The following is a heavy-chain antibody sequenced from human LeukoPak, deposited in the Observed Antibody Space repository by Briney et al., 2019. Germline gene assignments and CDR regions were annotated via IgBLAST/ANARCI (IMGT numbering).Heavy chain of an antibody. CDR3: ASSLPAAILGAFDI. CDR2: IYYSGST. D-gene: IGHD2-2*01. CDR1: GGSISSGDYY. Sequence: PSQTLSLTXTVSGGSISSGDYYWSWIGQPPGKGLQWIGYIYYSGSTYYNPSLKSRVTISVDTSKNQFSLKLSSVTAADTAVYYCASSLPAAILGAFDIWGQGTMVTVSS. J-gene: IGHJ3*02. V-gene: IGHV4-30-4*08.